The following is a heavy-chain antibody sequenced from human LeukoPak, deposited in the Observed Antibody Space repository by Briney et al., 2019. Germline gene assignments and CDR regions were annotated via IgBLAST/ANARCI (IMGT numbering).Heavy chain of an antibody. CDR2: ISGSGGST. CDR1: GFTFSSYA. CDR3: AKSGDPQGWSGYRPYYFDY. V-gene: IGHV3-23*01. Sequence: GGSLRLSCAASGFTFSSYAMSWVRQAPGKGLEWVSAISGSGGSTYYADSVKGRFTISRDNSKNTLYLQMNSLRAEDTAVYYCAKSGDPQGWSGYRPYYFDYWGQGTLVTVSS. J-gene: IGHJ4*02. D-gene: IGHD3-3*01.